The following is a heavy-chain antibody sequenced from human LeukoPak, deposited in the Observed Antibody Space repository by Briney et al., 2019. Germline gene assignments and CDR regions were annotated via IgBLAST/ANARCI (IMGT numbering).Heavy chain of an antibody. CDR2: IYYSGST. CDR1: GGSISSSSYY. D-gene: IGHD1-26*01. Sequence: SETLSLTCTVSGGSISSSSYYWGWIRQPPGKGLEWIGSIYYSGSTYYNPSLKSRVTISVDTSKNQFSLKLSSVTAADTAVYYCARTYSGSSLGAFDIWGQGTMVTVSS. J-gene: IGHJ3*02. CDR3: ARTYSGSSLGAFDI. V-gene: IGHV4-39*07.